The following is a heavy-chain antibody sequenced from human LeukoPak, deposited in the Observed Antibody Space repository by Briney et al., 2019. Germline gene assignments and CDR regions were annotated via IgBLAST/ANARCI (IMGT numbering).Heavy chain of an antibody. D-gene: IGHD3-10*01. CDR2: INPNSGGT. Sequence: GASVKVSCKASGYTFTGYYMHWVRQAPGQGLEWMGWINPNSGGTNYAQKFQGRVTMTRDTSISTAYMELRSLRSDDTAVYYCARDYRYPLFSSGSYPMGFDYWGQGTLVTVSS. CDR3: ARDYRYPLFSSGSYPMGFDY. CDR1: GYTFTGYY. J-gene: IGHJ4*02. V-gene: IGHV1-2*02.